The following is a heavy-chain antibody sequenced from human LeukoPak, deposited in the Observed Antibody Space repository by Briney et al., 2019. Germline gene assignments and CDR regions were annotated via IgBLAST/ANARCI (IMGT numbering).Heavy chain of an antibody. CDR2: IDDGGNT. CDR3: ARFSRITWSDWTDAFDV. Sequence: SETLSLMCSLYGGTFSDYFWSWIRQPPGKGLEWIGEIDDGGNTNHNPSLMSRVIVAMERSKKQFSLVMRSVTASDTAVYYCARFSRITWSDWTDAFDVWGQGATVIVSS. CDR1: GGTFSDYF. D-gene: IGHD2-21*02. V-gene: IGHV4-34*01. J-gene: IGHJ3*01.